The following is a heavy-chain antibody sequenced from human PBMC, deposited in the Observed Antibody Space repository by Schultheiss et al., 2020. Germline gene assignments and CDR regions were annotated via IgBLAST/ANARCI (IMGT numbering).Heavy chain of an antibody. CDR1: GGSISSYY. CDR3: ARHGGGPENWFDP. Sequence: SETLSLTCTVSGGSISSYYWSWIRQPPGKGLEWIGYIYYSGSTYYNPSLKSRVTISVDKSKNQFSLKLSSVTAADTAVYYCARHGGGPENWFDPWGQGILVTVSS. J-gene: IGHJ5*02. D-gene: IGHD3-3*01. V-gene: IGHV4-59*08. CDR2: IYYSGST.